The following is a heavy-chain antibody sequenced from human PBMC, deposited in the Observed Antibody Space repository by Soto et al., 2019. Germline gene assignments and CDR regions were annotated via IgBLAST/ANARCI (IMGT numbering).Heavy chain of an antibody. D-gene: IGHD3-22*01. J-gene: IGHJ4*02. Sequence: QVQLVESGGGVVQPGRSLRLSCAASGFTFSSYGMHWVRQAPGKGLEWVAVISYDGSNKYYADSVKGRFTISRDNSKNTLYLQMNSLRAEDTAVYYCAKAFYDSSGYYSYWGQGTLVTVS. CDR1: GFTFSSYG. CDR2: ISYDGSNK. V-gene: IGHV3-30*18. CDR3: AKAFYDSSGYYSY.